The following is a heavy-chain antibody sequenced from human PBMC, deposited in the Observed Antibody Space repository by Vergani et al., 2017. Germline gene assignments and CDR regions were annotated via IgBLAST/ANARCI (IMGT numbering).Heavy chain of an antibody. J-gene: IGHJ6*03. CDR1: GGSFSGYY. CDR3: ARGNRYYYYMDV. Sequence: QVQLQQWGAGLLKPSETLSLTCAVYGGSFSGYYWSWIRQPPGKGLEWIGEINHSGSTNYNPSRKSRVTISVDTSKNQFSLKLSSVTAADTAVYYCARGNRYYYYMDVWGKGTTVTVSS. V-gene: IGHV4-34*01. CDR2: INHSGST.